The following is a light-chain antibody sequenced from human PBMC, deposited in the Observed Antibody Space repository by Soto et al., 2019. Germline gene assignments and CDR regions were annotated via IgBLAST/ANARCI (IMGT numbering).Light chain of an antibody. CDR2: DAS. CDR3: QQYNSYSRT. Sequence: DIQITQSPSTLSASVEDRVTITCRASQSISSWLAWYQQKPGKAPKLLIYDASRLESGVPSRCSGSGSGTEFTLTISSLQPDDFATYYCQQYNSYSRTFGGGTKVDIK. CDR1: QSISSW. V-gene: IGKV1-5*01. J-gene: IGKJ4*01.